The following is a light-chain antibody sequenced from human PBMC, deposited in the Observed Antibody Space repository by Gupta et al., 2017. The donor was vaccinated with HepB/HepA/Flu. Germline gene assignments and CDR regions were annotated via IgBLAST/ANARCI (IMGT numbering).Light chain of an antibody. Sequence: QSALTQPASVSGSPGQSITISCIGTRSDVGAYNYVSWYQQHPGKAPTLIIYNVNNRPSGVSNRFSGSKSGNTASLTISGLQAEDEADYYCSSYTTSNTVVFGGGTKLTVL. J-gene: IGLJ2*01. CDR3: SSYTTSNTVV. CDR2: NVN. CDR1: RSDVGAYNY. V-gene: IGLV2-14*01.